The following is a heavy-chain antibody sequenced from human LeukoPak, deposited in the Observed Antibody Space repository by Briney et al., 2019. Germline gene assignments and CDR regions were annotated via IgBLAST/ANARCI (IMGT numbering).Heavy chain of an antibody. Sequence: GGSLRLSCAASGFTFSSYSMSWVRQAPGKGLEWVSAMSGSGGSTYYADSVKSRFTIPRDNSKNTLYLQMNSLRAEDTAVYYCAKDLDCSSTSCYPDYWGQGTLVTVSS. CDR3: AKDLDCSSTSCYPDY. CDR2: MSGSGGST. D-gene: IGHD2-2*01. CDR1: GFTFSSYS. J-gene: IGHJ4*02. V-gene: IGHV3-23*01.